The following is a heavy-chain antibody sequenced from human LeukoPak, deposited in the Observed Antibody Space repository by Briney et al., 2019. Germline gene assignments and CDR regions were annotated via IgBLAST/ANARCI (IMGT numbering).Heavy chain of an antibody. CDR1: GFTFSSYA. D-gene: IGHD4-17*01. CDR2: ISYDGSNK. CDR3: AKDLTTVTTQGDY. Sequence: GGSLRLSCAASGFTFSSYAMHWVRQAPGKGLEWVAVISYDGSNKYYADSVKGRFTISRDNSKNTLYQQMNSLRAEDTAVYYCAKDLTTVTTQGDYWGQGTLVTVSS. J-gene: IGHJ4*02. V-gene: IGHV3-30*04.